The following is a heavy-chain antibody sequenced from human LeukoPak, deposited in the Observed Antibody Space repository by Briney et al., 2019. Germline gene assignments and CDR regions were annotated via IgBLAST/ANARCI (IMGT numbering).Heavy chain of an antibody. J-gene: IGHJ4*02. CDR3: AKGMGLYYDSSGYYYPFDY. D-gene: IGHD3-22*01. CDR2: LSGSGGST. Sequence: GGSLRLSCAASGFTLSSYAMSWVRQAPGKGLEWVSGLSGSGGSTYYADSVKGRFTISRDNSKNTLYLQMNSLRAEDTAVYYCAKGMGLYYDSSGYYYPFDYWGQGTLVTVSS. CDR1: GFTLSSYA. V-gene: IGHV3-23*01.